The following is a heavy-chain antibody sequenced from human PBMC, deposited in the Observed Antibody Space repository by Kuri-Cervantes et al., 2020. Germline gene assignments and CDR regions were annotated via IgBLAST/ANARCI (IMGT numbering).Heavy chain of an antibody. Sequence: GGSLRLSCAASGFTFDDYAMHWVRQAPGKGLEWVSGISWNSGSIGYADSVKGRFTISRDNSKNTLYLQMNSLRAEDTAVYYCAREPLIPTPPLDLWGRGTLVTVSS. J-gene: IGHJ2*01. CDR1: GFTFDDYA. D-gene: IGHD2-2*01. CDR3: AREPLIPTPPLDL. V-gene: IGHV3-9*01. CDR2: ISWNSGSI.